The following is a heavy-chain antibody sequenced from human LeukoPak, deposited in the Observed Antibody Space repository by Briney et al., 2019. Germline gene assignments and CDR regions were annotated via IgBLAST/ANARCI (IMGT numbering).Heavy chain of an antibody. CDR2: VDHTGGT. CDR3: ARIRVGATVDF. D-gene: IGHD1-26*01. CDR1: GGSISGYY. V-gene: IGHV4-4*08. J-gene: IGHJ4*02. Sequence: PSETLSLTCTVSGGSISGYYWTWIRQPPGKGLDWIGFVDHTGGTNYSPSLKSRITISVDTSKNHFSLRIASLTAADTAVYYCARIRVGATVDFWGQGTLVT.